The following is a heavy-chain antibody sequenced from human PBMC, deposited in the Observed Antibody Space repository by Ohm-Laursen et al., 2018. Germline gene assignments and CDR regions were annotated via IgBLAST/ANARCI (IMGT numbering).Heavy chain of an antibody. J-gene: IGHJ4*02. CDR3: ARVSRRDGYNPLDY. V-gene: IGHV4-61*08. Sequence: SDTLSLTCTVSGGSVSSGGYSWTWVRQSPGKTLEWLGFIYYIESFSKNPSLKSRVTISVDTSKNQFSLKLSSVTAADTALYYCARVSRRDGYNPLDYWGQGTLVTVSS. CDR1: GGSVSSGGYS. D-gene: IGHD5-24*01. CDR2: IYYIESF.